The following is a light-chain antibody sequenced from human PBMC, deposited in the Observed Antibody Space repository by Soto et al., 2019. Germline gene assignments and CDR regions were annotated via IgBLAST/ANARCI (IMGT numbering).Light chain of an antibody. CDR3: NTYVTSNPFV. V-gene: IGLV2-14*03. J-gene: IGLJ1*01. CDR1: SSDIGAHNF. CDR2: EVI. Sequence: STLTQSASVSGSPGQAITVSCSGTSSDIGAHNFVSWYQQHPGKAPKLIIYEVINRPSGVSDRFSGSKSGNTASLTISGLQSEDEADYYCNTYVTSNPFVSGSGTNVTVL.